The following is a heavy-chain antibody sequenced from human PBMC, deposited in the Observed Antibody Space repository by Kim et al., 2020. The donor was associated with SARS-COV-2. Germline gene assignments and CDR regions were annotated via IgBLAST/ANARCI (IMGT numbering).Heavy chain of an antibody. D-gene: IGHD6-19*01. CDR2: ISGSGGST. CDR3: MGYSSGWQPFDY. Sequence: GGSLRLSCAASGFTFSSYAMSWVRQAPGKGLEWVSAISGSGGSTYYADSVKGRFTISRDNSKNTLYLQMNSLRAEDTAVYYCMGYSSGWQPFDYWGQGTLVTVSS. V-gene: IGHV3-23*01. J-gene: IGHJ4*02. CDR1: GFTFSSYA.